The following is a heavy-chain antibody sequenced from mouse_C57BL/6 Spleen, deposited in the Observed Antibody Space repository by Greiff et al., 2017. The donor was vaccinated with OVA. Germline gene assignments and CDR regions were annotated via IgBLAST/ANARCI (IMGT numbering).Heavy chain of an antibody. V-gene: IGHV3-6*01. J-gene: IGHJ3*01. CDR3: ARVIYDGYTGLAY. D-gene: IGHD2-3*01. Sequence: ESGPGFVKPSQSLSLSCSVTGFTITSGYYWNWLRPLPGNKLEWAGYISYDGSNNYNPSLKKRISITRDTSKNQFFLKLNSVTTEDTATYYYARVIYDGYTGLAYWGKVTLVTVS. CDR2: ISYDGSN. CDR1: GFTITSGYY.